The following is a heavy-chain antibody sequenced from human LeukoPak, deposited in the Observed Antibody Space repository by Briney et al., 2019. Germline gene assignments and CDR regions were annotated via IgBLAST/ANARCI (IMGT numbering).Heavy chain of an antibody. Sequence: SETLSLTCTVSGGSISSSSYYWGWIRQPPGKGLEWIGSIYFSGSTYYNPSLKSRVTISVDTSKKQFSLKLSSVTAADTAVYYCARGDGYSYGYFDYWGQGTLVTVSS. D-gene: IGHD5-18*01. CDR3: ARGDGYSYGYFDY. J-gene: IGHJ4*02. V-gene: IGHV4-39*07. CDR1: GGSISSSSYY. CDR2: IYFSGST.